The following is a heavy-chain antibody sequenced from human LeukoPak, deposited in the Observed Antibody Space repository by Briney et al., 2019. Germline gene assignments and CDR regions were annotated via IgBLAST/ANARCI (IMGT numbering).Heavy chain of an antibody. CDR2: ISSTSSAI. J-gene: IGHJ4*02. D-gene: IGHD2-21*02. V-gene: IGHV3-48*04. CDR1: GFTFSSYS. Sequence: GGSLRLSCAASGFTFSSYSMNWVRQAPGKGLEWLSYISSTSSAIYYADSLKGRFTISRDNAKNSLYLQMDSLRAEDTAVYYCARVIGGYGDSANWGQGTLVTVSS. CDR3: ARVIGGYGDSAN.